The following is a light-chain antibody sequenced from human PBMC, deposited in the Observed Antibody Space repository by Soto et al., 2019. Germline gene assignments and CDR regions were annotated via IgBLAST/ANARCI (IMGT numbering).Light chain of an antibody. J-gene: IGLJ3*02. CDR1: TNDMGGYNY. CDR3: CSYTIGATLV. Sequence: QSALTQPASVSGSPGQSITISCSGTTNDMGGYNYVSWYQHHPGKVPKVIIYEVRNRPSGVSNRFSGSKSGNTASLTISGLQAEDEADYYCCSYTIGATLVFGGGTKLTVL. CDR2: EVR. V-gene: IGLV2-14*01.